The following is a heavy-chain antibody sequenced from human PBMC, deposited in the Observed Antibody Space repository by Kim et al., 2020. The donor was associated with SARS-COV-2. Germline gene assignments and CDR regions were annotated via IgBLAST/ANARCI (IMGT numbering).Heavy chain of an antibody. J-gene: IGHJ5*02. CDR3: ARDERSSSWYNEGHWFDP. V-gene: IGHV4-31*03. Sequence: SETLSLTCTVSGGSISSGGYYWSWIRQHPGKGLEWNGYTYYSGSTYYNPSLKCRVTISVDTSKNQFSLKLSAATAADPAVYYCARDERSSSWYNEGHWFDPFGQGTLVPVSS. CDR2: TYYSGST. CDR1: GGSISSGGYY. D-gene: IGHD6-13*01.